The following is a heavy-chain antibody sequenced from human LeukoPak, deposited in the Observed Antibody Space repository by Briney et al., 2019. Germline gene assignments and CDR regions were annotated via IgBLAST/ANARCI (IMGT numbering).Heavy chain of an antibody. Sequence: PSETLSLTCTVSGGSISSGGYYWSWSRQHPGKGLEWIGYIYYSGSTYYNPSFKSRVTISVDTSKNQFSLKLSSVTAADTAVYYCARSSLTMIVVSYFDYWGQGTLVTVSS. CDR1: GGSISSGGYY. J-gene: IGHJ4*02. CDR2: IYYSGST. D-gene: IGHD3-22*01. CDR3: ARSSLTMIVVSYFDY. V-gene: IGHV4-31*03.